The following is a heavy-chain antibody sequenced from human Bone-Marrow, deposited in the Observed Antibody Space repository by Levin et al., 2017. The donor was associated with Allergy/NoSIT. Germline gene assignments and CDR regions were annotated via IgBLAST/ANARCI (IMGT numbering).Heavy chain of an antibody. D-gene: IGHD1-26*01. J-gene: IGHJ3*01. CDR3: ATDYRIGTVAGAFRV. V-gene: IGHV3-9*01. Sequence: TGGSLRLSCAVSGFTFDDYVMHWVRQAPGKSLEWVSGIGWNGNVLGYSDSVRGRFTISRDNAKMSLYLQMNSLRSEDTALYYCATDYRIGTVAGAFRVWGRGTSVGVSS. CDR2: IGWNGNVL. CDR1: GFTFDDYV.